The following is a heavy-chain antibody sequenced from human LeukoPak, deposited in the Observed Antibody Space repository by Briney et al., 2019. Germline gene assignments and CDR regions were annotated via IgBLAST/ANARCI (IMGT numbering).Heavy chain of an antibody. J-gene: IGHJ2*01. V-gene: IGHV3-30*04. Sequence: GGSLRLSCATSGFTFDNYAIHWVRQAPGKGLEWVAVISYDGSNEYYAESVKGRFTISRDSSKNTLYLQMNSLRAEDTAVYYCAKVQSSGWSRDWYFDLWGRGTLVTVSS. CDR2: ISYDGSNE. CDR3: AKVQSSGWSRDWYFDL. D-gene: IGHD6-19*01. CDR1: GFTFDNYA.